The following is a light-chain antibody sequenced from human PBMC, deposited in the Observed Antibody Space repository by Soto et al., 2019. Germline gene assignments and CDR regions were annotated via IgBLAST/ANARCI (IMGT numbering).Light chain of an antibody. J-gene: IGKJ1*01. CDR2: DAS. CDR3: QKYDNLPWT. CDR1: QDIRKY. Sequence: DIQMTQSPSSLSASVGDRVTITCQASQDIRKYLNWYQQKPGKAPKLLIYDASNLETGVPSRFSGSGSGTDFTFTISSLQPEDIATYYCQKYDNLPWTFGQGTKVEIK. V-gene: IGKV1-33*01.